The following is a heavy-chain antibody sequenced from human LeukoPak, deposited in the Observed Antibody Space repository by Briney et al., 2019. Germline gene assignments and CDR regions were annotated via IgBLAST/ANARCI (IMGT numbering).Heavy chain of an antibody. D-gene: IGHD3/OR15-3a*01. Sequence: GGSLRLSCAASGFTFNNYALAWVRQTPEKGLECVSAISGSGGSTYYADSVKGRFTISRDNSKNTLYLQMNSLRAEDTAVYYCAREPEARGLNWFDPWGQGTLVTVSS. V-gene: IGHV3-23*01. CDR1: GFTFNNYA. CDR2: ISGSGGST. CDR3: AREPEARGLNWFDP. J-gene: IGHJ5*02.